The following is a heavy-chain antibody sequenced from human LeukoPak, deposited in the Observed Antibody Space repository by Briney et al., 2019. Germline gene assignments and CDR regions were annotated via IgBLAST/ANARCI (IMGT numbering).Heavy chain of an antibody. D-gene: IGHD3-3*01. CDR1: GGSISSSSYY. CDR2: IYYSGST. Sequence: SETLSLTCTVSGGSISSSSYYWSWIRQHPGKGLEWIGYIYYSGSTYYNPSLKSRVTISVDTSKNQFSLKLSSVTAADTAVYYCARSWKYYDFWSGYYWTDDAFDIWGQGTMVTVSS. V-gene: IGHV4-31*03. CDR3: ARSWKYYDFWSGYYWTDDAFDI. J-gene: IGHJ3*02.